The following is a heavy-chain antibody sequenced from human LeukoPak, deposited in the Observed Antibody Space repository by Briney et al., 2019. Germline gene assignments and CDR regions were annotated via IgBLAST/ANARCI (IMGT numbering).Heavy chain of an antibody. D-gene: IGHD5-18*01. Sequence: PGGSLRLSCVGSGFTFGSFWMTWVRQAPGKGLQWVATIKDDGNEKYFVDSAKGRFTISRDNAKNSLYLQMNSLRAEDTAVYYCARDLVQLWSKDFWGQGTLVTVSS. J-gene: IGHJ4*02. CDR3: ARDLVQLWSKDF. V-gene: IGHV3-7*01. CDR1: GFTFGSFW. CDR2: IKDDGNEK.